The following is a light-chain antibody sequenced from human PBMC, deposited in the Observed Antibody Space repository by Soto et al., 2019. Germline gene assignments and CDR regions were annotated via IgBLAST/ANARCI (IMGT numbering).Light chain of an antibody. CDR1: QSLLQSNGYTY. J-gene: IGKJ1*01. CDR2: LTS. V-gene: IGKV2-28*01. CDR3: MQALQTPPWT. Sequence: DIVMTQSPLSLPVTPGEPASISCRSSQSLLQSNGYTYLDWYLQKSGQSPQLLIYLTSIRASGXXXXXXXXGSGTDFTLKISKVEAEDVGVYYCMQALQTPPWTFGQGTKVEIK.